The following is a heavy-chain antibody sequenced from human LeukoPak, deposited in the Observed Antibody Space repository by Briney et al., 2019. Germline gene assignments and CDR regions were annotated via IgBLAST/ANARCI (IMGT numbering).Heavy chain of an antibody. CDR3: ARRLVWYGSGSYYFDY. D-gene: IGHD3-10*01. V-gene: IGHV3-74*01. CDR2: IKSDGSST. CDR1: GFTFSSYG. Sequence: GGSLRLSCAASGFTFSSYGMHWVRQAPGKGLVWVSRIKSDGSSTSYADSVKGRFTISRDNAKNTLYLQMNSLRAEDTAVYYCARRLVWYGSGSYYFDYWGQGTLVTVSS. J-gene: IGHJ4*02.